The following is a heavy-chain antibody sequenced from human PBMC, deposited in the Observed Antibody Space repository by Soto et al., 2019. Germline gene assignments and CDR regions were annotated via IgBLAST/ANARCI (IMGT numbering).Heavy chain of an antibody. CDR3: ARGRSASQYYDS. CDR2: ISDDGSST. V-gene: IGHV3-74*01. Sequence: GGSLRLSCAASGFTFSSYWMHWVRQAPGKGLVWVSRISDDGSSTSHADSVKGRFTISRDNAKNTLYLQMSSLRAEDTAVYYCARGRSASQYYDSWGQGTLVTVSS. CDR1: GFTFSSYW. J-gene: IGHJ4*02. D-gene: IGHD2-2*01.